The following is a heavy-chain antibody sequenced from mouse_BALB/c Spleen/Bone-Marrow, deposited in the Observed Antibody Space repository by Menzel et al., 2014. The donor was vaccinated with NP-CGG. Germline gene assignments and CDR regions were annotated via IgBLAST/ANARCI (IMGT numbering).Heavy chain of an antibody. D-gene: IGHD1-2*01. V-gene: IGHV14-3*02. CDR3: ARDYYGYYFDY. CDR2: IDPANGNT. J-gene: IGHJ2*01. CDR1: GFNIKDTY. Sequence: DVHLVESGAELVKPGASVKLSCTASGFNIKDTYMHWVKQRPEQGLEWIGRIDPANGNTKYDPKFQGKATITADTSSNTAYLQLSSLTSEDTAVYYCARDYYGYYFDYWGQGTTLTVSS.